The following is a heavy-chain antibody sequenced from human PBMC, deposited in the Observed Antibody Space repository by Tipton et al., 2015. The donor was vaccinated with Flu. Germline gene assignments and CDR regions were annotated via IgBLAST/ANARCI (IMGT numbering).Heavy chain of an antibody. CDR3: ARAPSGGGVVAARGRYYYYGMDV. D-gene: IGHD2-15*01. Sequence: TLSLTCTVSGGSISSGSYYWSWMRQPAGKGLEWIGRIYTSGSTNYNPSLKSRVTISVDTSKNQFSLKLSSVTAADTAVYYCARAPSGGGVVAARGRYYYYGMDVWGQGTTVTVSS. CDR1: GGSISSGSYY. CDR2: IYTSGST. V-gene: IGHV4-61*02. J-gene: IGHJ6*02.